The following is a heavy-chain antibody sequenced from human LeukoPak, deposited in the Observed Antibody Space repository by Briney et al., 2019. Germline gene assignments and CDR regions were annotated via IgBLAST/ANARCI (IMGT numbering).Heavy chain of an antibody. J-gene: IGHJ4*02. D-gene: IGHD6-13*01. CDR2: IYPGDSDT. Sequence: GESLKISCKGFGYSFTSYWIAWVRQMPGKGLEWLGIIYPGDSDTRYSPSFQGQVTISADKSISTAYLQWSSLKASDTAMYYCARRVGSSSWFFDYWGQGTLVTVSS. V-gene: IGHV5-51*01. CDR1: GYSFTSYW. CDR3: ARRVGSSSWFFDY.